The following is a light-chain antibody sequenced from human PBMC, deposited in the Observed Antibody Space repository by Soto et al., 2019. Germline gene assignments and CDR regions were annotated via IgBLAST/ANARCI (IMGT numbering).Light chain of an antibody. CDR3: QQYDSYPYS. CDR1: QRINIW. CDR2: KAS. V-gene: IGKV1-5*03. Sequence: DIPMTQFPSTLSASVGDRVNITCRASQRINIWLAWYQQKPGKAPNLLIYKASNLQSGVASRFSGSGSGTEVTLSISSLQPDDFSTYYCQQYDSYPYSFGQGTKLEIK. J-gene: IGKJ2*03.